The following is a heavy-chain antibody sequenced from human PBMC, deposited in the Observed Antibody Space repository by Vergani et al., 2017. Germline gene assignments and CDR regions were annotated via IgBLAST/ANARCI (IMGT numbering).Heavy chain of an antibody. J-gene: IGHJ4*02. D-gene: IGHD6-19*01. V-gene: IGHV4-59*08. Sequence: VQLQESGPGLVKPSETLSLTCTVSGGSISSYYWSWIRQPPGKGLEWFGYIYYSGSTNYNPSLKSRVTISVDTSKNQFSLKLSSVTAADTAVYYCARHAGSGWLFDYWGQGTLVTVSS. CDR1: GGSISSYY. CDR3: ARHAGSGWLFDY. CDR2: IYYSGST.